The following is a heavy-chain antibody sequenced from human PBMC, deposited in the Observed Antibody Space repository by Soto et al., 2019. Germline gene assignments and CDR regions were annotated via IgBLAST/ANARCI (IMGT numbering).Heavy chain of an antibody. CDR3: ARGQRFSDWFDP. CDR2: IYSSGST. D-gene: IGHD3-3*01. Sequence: PSETLSLTCTVSGGAISSYYWTWIRQPAGKGLEWIGRIYSSGSTEYNPSLQSRVTMSLDTSKNQFSLRLTSVTAADTAVYYCARGQRFSDWFDPWGQGTLVTVSS. CDR1: GGAISSYY. J-gene: IGHJ5*02. V-gene: IGHV4-4*07.